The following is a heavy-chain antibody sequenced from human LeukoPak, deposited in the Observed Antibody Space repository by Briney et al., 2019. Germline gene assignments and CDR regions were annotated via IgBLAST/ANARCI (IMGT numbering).Heavy chain of an antibody. CDR2: IYYSGST. Sequence: PSEPLSLTCSVSGGFTSSSTYYWSWIRQPPGKGLEWIGYIYYSGSTNYNPSLKSRVTISVDTSKNQFSLKLSSVTAADTAVYYCARSGTLRYYFDYWGQGTLVTVSS. CDR3: ARSGTLRYYFDY. J-gene: IGHJ4*02. D-gene: IGHD1-14*01. CDR1: GGFTSSSTYY. V-gene: IGHV4-61*01.